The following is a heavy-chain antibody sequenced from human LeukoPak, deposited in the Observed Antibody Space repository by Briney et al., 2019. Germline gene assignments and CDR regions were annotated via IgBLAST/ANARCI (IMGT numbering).Heavy chain of an antibody. J-gene: IGHJ4*02. Sequence: ASVTVSCTASGYTFTAYYMHGVRQAPGQGLKWMGIINPSGGSTSYAQKFQGRVTMTRDTSTSTVYMELSSLRSEDTAVYYCARGSHVTSFDYWGQGTLVTVSS. CDR1: GYTFTAYY. CDR3: ARGSHVTSFDY. V-gene: IGHV1-46*01. CDR2: INPSGGST.